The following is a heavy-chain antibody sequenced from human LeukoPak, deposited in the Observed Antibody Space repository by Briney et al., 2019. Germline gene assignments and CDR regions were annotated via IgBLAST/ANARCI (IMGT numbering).Heavy chain of an antibody. Sequence: ASVKVSCKASGYTFSDFYTHWVRQAPGQGLEWMGWINPNSGGTRDAQKFQGRVTMTRDTSISTAYMELSRLRSDDTAVYYCARSLSDYPFDYWGQGTLVTVSS. V-gene: IGHV1-2*02. CDR2: INPNSGGT. J-gene: IGHJ4*02. D-gene: IGHD1-26*01. CDR3: ARSLSDYPFDY. CDR1: GYTFSDFY.